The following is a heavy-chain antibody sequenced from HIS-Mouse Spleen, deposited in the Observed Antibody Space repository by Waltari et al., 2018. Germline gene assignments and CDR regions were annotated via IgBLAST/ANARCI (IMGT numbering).Heavy chain of an antibody. V-gene: IGHV3-7*01. CDR3: ARESMTGDWVADY. Sequence: EVQLVESGGGLVQPGGSLRLSCAASGFTFSSYWMSWVRQAPGKGLEVVANIKHDGSDKYYVDSVKGRFTISRDNAKNSLYLQMNSLRAEDTAVYYCARESMTGDWVADYWGQGTLVTVSS. CDR1: GFTFSSYW. CDR2: IKHDGSDK. D-gene: IGHD7-27*01. J-gene: IGHJ4*02.